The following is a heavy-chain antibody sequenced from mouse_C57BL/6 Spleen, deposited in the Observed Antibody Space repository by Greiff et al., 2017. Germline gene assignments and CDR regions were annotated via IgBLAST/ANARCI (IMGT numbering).Heavy chain of an antibody. CDR1: GFNFTDYY. V-gene: IGHV14-2*01. Sequence: EVKLLESGAELVKPGASVKLSCTASGFNFTDYYMHWVKQRPEQGLEWIGRIDPEDGDTKYDQKFQGKATITADKSSNTAYLQLSSLTSEDAAVYYCARSSYDYDGGDYWGQGTTLTVSS. D-gene: IGHD2-4*01. CDR2: IDPEDGDT. CDR3: ARSSYDYDGGDY. J-gene: IGHJ2*01.